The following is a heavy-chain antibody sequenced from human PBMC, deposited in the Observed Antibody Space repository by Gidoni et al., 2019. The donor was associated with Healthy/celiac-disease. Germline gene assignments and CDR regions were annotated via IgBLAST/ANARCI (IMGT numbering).Heavy chain of an antibody. J-gene: IGHJ4*02. CDR2: INHSGST. D-gene: IGHD2-2*01. CDR1: GGSFSGYY. Sequence: VQLQQWGAGLLKPSETLSLTCAVYGGSFSGYYWSWIRQPPGKGLEWIGEINHSGSTNYNPSLKSRVTISVDTSKNQFSLKLSSVTAADTAVYYCARAVDCSSTSCYLDYWGQGTLVTVSS. V-gene: IGHV4-34*01. CDR3: ARAVDCSSTSCYLDY.